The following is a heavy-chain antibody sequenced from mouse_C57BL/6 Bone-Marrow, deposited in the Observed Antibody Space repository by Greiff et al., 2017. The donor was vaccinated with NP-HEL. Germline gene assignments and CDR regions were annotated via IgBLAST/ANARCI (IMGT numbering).Heavy chain of an antibody. V-gene: IGHV1-72*01. D-gene: IGHD3-2*02. J-gene: IGHJ3*01. CDR2: IDPNSGGT. CDR1: GYTFTSYW. CDR3: AREEAQATLAWFAY. Sequence: QVHVKQPGAELVKPGASVKLSCKASGYTFTSYWMHWVKQRPGRGLEWIGRIDPNSGGTKYNEKFKSKATLTVDKPSSTAYMQLSSLTSEDSAVYYCAREEAQATLAWFAYWGQGTLVTVSA.